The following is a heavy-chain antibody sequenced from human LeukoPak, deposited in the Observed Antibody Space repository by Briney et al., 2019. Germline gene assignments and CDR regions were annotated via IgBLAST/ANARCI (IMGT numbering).Heavy chain of an antibody. Sequence: GGSLRLSCEASGFSVSSNYMSWVRQAPGKGLEWVSYISNNGDIIYYADSVRGRFTVSRDNAKNSLYLQMNSLRAEDTAVYYCTREDYYYASGHWAQGTLVTVSS. CDR2: ISNNGDII. J-gene: IGHJ4*02. CDR1: GFSVSSNY. CDR3: TREDYYYASGH. D-gene: IGHD3-10*01. V-gene: IGHV3-11*04.